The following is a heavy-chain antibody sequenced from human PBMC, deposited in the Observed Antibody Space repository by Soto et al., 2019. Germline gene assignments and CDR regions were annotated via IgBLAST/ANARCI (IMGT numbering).Heavy chain of an antibody. CDR3: ARSMDCTTNTRYFIPWFAP. V-gene: IGHV4-39*02. CDR1: GGSISTNRHN. J-gene: IGHJ5*02. CDR2: VYSSGGT. Sequence: PSETLSLTCTVSGGSISTNRHNWGWIRQAPGKGLEWIGSVYSSGGTYYNPSLKSRVSISVDTSKNNFSLKLTSVTGADTAVYYCARSMDCTTNTRYFIPWFAPWGQGTLVTVSS. D-gene: IGHD2-8*01.